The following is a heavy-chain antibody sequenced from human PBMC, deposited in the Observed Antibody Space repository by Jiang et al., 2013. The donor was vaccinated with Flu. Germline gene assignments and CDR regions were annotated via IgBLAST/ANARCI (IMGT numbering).Heavy chain of an antibody. CDR3: ARHFVVVVTANYYFDY. J-gene: IGHJ4*02. CDR1: GGSISSSSYY. V-gene: IGHV4-39*01. CDR2: IYYSGST. D-gene: IGHD2-21*02. Sequence: GPGLVKPSETLSLTCTVSGGSISSSSYYWGWIRQPPGKGLEWIGSIYYSGSTYYNPSLKSRVTISVDTSKNQFSLKLSSVTAADTAVYYCARHFVVVVTANYYFDYWGQGTLVTVSS.